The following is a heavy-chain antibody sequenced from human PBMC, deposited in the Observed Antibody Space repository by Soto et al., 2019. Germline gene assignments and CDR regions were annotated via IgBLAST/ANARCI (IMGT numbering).Heavy chain of an antibody. V-gene: IGHV4-31*03. Sequence: PSETLSLTGTVSGGSISSGGYYWSWIRQHPGKGLEWIGYIYYSGSTYYNPSLKSRVTISVDTSKNQFSLKLSSVTAADTAVYYCARAPYYYDSSGYTWGQGTLVTSPQ. CDR1: GGSISSGGYY. D-gene: IGHD3-22*01. J-gene: IGHJ5*02. CDR3: ARAPYYYDSSGYT. CDR2: IYYSGST.